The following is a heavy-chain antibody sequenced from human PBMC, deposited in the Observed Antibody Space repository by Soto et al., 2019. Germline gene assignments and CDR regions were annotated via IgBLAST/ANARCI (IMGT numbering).Heavy chain of an antibody. D-gene: IGHD3-10*01. CDR2: INPNSGGT. Sequence: ASVKVSCKASGYTLTDYYMHWVRQAPGQGLEWMGGINPNSGGTNYAQKFQGRVTMTRDTSITTAYMELSRLRSDDTAVYYCAREPRGHFDYWGQGTLVTVSS. J-gene: IGHJ4*02. V-gene: IGHV1-2*02. CDR3: AREPRGHFDY. CDR1: GYTLTDYY.